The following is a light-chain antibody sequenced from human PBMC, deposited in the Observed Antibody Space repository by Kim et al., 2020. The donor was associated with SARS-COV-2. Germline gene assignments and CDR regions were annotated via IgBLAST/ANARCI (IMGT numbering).Light chain of an antibody. Sequence: VALGPTARVTCGGNNIGSKHVHWYQQKPGKAPVLVIYRDSNRPSGIPERFSGSNSGNTATLTISRAQAGDEADYYCQVWDSSTAVFGGGTQLTVL. CDR1: NIGSKH. CDR2: RDS. CDR3: QVWDSSTAV. V-gene: IGLV3-9*01. J-gene: IGLJ2*01.